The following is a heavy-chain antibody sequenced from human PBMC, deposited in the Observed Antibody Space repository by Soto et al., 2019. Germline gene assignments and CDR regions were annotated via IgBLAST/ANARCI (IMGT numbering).Heavy chain of an antibody. J-gene: IGHJ6*02. V-gene: IGHV4-31*03. CDR3: ARDTVRDYDSSGYYVPYYYYGMDV. Sequence: SETLSLTCTVSGGSISSGGYYWSWIRQHPGKGLEWIGYIYYSGSTYYNPSLKSRVTISVDTSKNQFSLKLSSVTAADTAVYYCARDTVRDYDSSGYYVPYYYYGMDVWGQGTTVTVSS. CDR1: GGSISSGGYY. D-gene: IGHD3-22*01. CDR2: IYYSGST.